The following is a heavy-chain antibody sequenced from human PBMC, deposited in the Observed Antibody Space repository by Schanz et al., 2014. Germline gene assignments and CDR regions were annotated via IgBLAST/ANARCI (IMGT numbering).Heavy chain of an antibody. CDR3: ARLGTGMAVAGSVIDSYYYYMDV. V-gene: IGHV1-8*01. Sequence: QVHLVQSGAEVKKPGASVKVSCKASGYNITSNDVTWVRQATGQGLEWMGWMNPNSGNTGYAQKFQGRVTMTRNTSISTAYMELSSLRSEDTAVYYCARLGTGMAVAGSVIDSYYYYMDVWVEGTTVTVSS. J-gene: IGHJ6*03. CDR2: MNPNSGNT. CDR1: GYNITSND. D-gene: IGHD6-19*01.